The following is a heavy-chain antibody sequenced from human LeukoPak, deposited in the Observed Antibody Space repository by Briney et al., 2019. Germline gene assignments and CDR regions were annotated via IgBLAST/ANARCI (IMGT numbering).Heavy chain of an antibody. D-gene: IGHD3-22*01. CDR1: GYSIIRGYY. CDR3: ARGKYHYDSRPVAGWYFDY. J-gene: IGHJ4*02. CDR2: IYRNGGT. V-gene: IGHV4-38-2*02. Sequence: PSETLSLTCNVSGYSIIRGYYWDWFRQPPGKGLEWIGNIYRNGGTVYNPSLKSRLTISVDTSKNQFSLKMNSVTAADTAVYYCARGKYHYDSRPVAGWYFDYWGQGTLVTVSS.